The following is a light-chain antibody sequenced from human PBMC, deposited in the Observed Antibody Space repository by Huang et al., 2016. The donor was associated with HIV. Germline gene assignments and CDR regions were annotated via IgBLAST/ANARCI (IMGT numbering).Light chain of an antibody. CDR1: QDISSW. J-gene: IGKJ4*01. V-gene: IGKV1-12*01. CDR2: AAS. CDR3: QQADSFPLT. Sequence: DIQMTQSPSSVSASVGDRVNITCRASQDISSWLAWYQQKPGKAPKVLIYAASKLESGVPSRFSGSGSGTDFTLTISNLQTEDSATYYCQQADSFPLTFGGGTKVEIK.